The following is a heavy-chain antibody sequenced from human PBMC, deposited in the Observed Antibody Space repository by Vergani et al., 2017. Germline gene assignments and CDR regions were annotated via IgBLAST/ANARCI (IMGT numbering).Heavy chain of an antibody. V-gene: IGHV3-48*04. CDR2: ISSSSSYI. CDR3: AGVRYYLDSESFLYFYYYGLDV. Sequence: EVQLLEPGGGLVQPGGSLRLSCVASLITSSSYSTNCVCPAPRGRLWWVSCISSSSSYIHYSDSLKGRFTISRDNAKSSLYLHMNSLGAEDPGVYDCAGVRYYLDSESFLYFYYYGLDVWGQGTAVTVSS. J-gene: IGHJ6*02. D-gene: IGHD3-10*01. CDR1: LITSSSYS.